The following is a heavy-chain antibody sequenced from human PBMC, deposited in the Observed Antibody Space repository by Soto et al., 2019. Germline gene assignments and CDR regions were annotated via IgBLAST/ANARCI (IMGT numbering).Heavy chain of an antibody. D-gene: IGHD2-2*01. CDR2: ISGSGGST. V-gene: IGHV3-23*01. J-gene: IGHJ6*02. Sequence: PVGSLRLSCAASGFTFSSYAMSWVRQAPGKGLEWVSAISGSGGSTYYADSVKGRFTISRDNSKNTLYLQMNSLRAEDTAVYYCAKFRDIVVVQAAMHNYYYYYGMDVWGQGTTVTVSS. CDR3: AKFRDIVVVQAAMHNYYYYYGMDV. CDR1: GFTFSSYA.